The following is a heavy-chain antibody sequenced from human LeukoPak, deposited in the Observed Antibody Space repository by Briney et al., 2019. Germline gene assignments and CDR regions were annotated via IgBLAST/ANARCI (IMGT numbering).Heavy chain of an antibody. CDR2: ISWNSGSI. J-gene: IGHJ4*02. D-gene: IGHD7-27*01. Sequence: GGSLRLSCAASGFTFDDYAMHWVRQAPGKGLEWVSGISWNSGSIGYADSVKGRFTISRDNAKNSLYLQMNSLRAEYTALYYCAKEGEAGLLGMDHFDYWGQGTLVTVSS. CDR1: GFTFDDYA. CDR3: AKEGEAGLLGMDHFDY. V-gene: IGHV3-9*01.